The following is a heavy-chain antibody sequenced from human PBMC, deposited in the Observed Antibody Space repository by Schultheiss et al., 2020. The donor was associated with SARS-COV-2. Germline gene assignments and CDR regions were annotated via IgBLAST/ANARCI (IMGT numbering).Heavy chain of an antibody. CDR3: ARVLWGYVGVFDY. J-gene: IGHJ4*02. V-gene: IGHV3-7*01. Sequence: GSLRLSCAASGFTLSDYYMSWIRQAPGKGLEWVANIKQDGSEKYYVDSVKGRFTISRDNAKNSLYLQMNSLRAEDTAVYYCARVLWGYVGVFDYWGQGTLVTVSS. CDR2: IKQDGSEK. D-gene: IGHD2-8*01. CDR1: GFTLSDYY.